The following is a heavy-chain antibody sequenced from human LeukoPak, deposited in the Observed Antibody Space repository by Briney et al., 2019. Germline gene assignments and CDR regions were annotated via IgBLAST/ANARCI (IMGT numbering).Heavy chain of an antibody. V-gene: IGHV4-59*01. D-gene: IGHD5-18*01. CDR1: GGSLSGFY. J-gene: IGHJ4*02. CDR2: IYYSGST. Sequence: PSETLSLTCIVSGGSLSGFYWTWIRQPPGRGLEWIGYIYYSGSTNYNPSLKSRVTMSVDTSNNEFSLKLNSVTAADTAVYYCARYNYGQYYFDYWGQGTLVTVSS. CDR3: ARYNYGQYYFDY.